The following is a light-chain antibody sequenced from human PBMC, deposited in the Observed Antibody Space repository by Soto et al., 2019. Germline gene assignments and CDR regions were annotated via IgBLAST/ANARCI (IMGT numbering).Light chain of an antibody. V-gene: IGLV2-8*01. CDR2: EVS. J-gene: IGLJ2*01. CDR3: SSYAGSNNPVI. CDR1: SSDVGGYNY. Sequence: QSALTQPPSASGSPGQSVTISCTGTSSDVGGYNYVSWYQQHPGKAPKFLIFEVSRRPSGVPDRFSGSKSGNTASLTVSGLQADDEAAYYCSSYAGSNNPVIFGGGTKLTVL.